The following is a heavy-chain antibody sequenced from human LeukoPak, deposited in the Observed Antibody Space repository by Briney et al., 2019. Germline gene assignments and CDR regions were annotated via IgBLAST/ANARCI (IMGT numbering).Heavy chain of an antibody. J-gene: IGHJ3*02. CDR2: ISSSSAYI. CDR3: ARDQIAAEYAFDI. Sequence: GGSLRLSCAASEFTFSSYNMNWVRQAPGKGLEWVSSISSSSAYIYYADSVKGRFTISRDNAKNSLYLQMNSLRAEDTAVYYCARDQIAAEYAFDIWGQGTMVTVSS. D-gene: IGHD6-13*01. V-gene: IGHV3-21*04. CDR1: EFTFSSYN.